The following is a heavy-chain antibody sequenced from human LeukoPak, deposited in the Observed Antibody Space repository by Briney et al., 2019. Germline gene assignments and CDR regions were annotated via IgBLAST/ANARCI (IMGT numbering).Heavy chain of an antibody. Sequence: GGSLRLTCAASGFTFSSYWMSWVRQAPGKGLEWVANIKQDGSEKYYVDSVKGRFTISRDNAKNSLYLQMNSLRAEDTAVYYCARSPGFIAARPGSAFDIWGQGTMVTVSS. J-gene: IGHJ3*02. V-gene: IGHV3-7*01. CDR3: ARSPGFIAARPGSAFDI. D-gene: IGHD6-6*01. CDR2: IKQDGSEK. CDR1: GFTFSSYW.